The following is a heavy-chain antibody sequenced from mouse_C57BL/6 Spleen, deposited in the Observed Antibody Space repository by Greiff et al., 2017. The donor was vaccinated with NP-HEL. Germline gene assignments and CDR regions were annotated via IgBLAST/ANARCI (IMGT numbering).Heavy chain of an antibody. CDR3: TKSYDYDGFAY. J-gene: IGHJ3*01. Sequence: QVQLKESGAELVRPGASVTLSCKASGYTFTDYEMHWVKQTPVHGLEWIGAIDPETGGTAYNQKFKGKAILTADKSSSTAYMELRSLTSEDSAVYYCTKSYDYDGFAYWGQGTLVTVSA. D-gene: IGHD2-4*01. CDR2: IDPETGGT. CDR1: GYTFTDYE. V-gene: IGHV1-15*01.